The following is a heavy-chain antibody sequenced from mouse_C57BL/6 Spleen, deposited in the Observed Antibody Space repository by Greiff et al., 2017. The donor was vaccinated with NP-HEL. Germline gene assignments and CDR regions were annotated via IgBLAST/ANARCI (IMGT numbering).Heavy chain of an antibody. D-gene: IGHD2-4*01. J-gene: IGHJ4*01. CDR2: IYPGSGNT. Sequence: VQLQQSGAELVRPGASVKLSCKASGYTFTDYYINWVKQRPGQGLEWIARIYPGSGNTYYNEKFKGKATLTAEKSSSTAYMQLSSLTSEDSAVYFCARGGRIYYDPLYAMDYWGQGTSVTVSS. CDR3: ARGGRIYYDPLYAMDY. V-gene: IGHV1-76*01. CDR1: GYTFTDYY.